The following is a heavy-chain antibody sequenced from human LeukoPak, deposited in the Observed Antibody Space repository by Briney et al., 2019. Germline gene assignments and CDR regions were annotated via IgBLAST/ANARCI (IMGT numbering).Heavy chain of an antibody. Sequence: GGSLRLSCAASGFTFSSYSMHWVRQAPGKGLEWVSSISSSSSYIYYADSVKGRFTISRDNAKNSLYLQMNSLRAEDTAVYYCARDGQDSSSSRLFYYMDVWGKGTTVTVSS. CDR3: ARDGQDSSSSRLFYYMDV. V-gene: IGHV3-21*01. CDR2: ISSSSSYI. CDR1: GFTFSSYS. D-gene: IGHD6-6*01. J-gene: IGHJ6*03.